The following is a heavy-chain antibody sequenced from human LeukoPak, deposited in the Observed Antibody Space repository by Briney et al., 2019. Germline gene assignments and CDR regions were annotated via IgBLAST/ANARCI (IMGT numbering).Heavy chain of an antibody. D-gene: IGHD3-9*01. CDR2: ISAYNGNT. Sequence: ASVKVSCKASGYIFTSYGISWVRQAPGQGLEWMGWISAYNGNTNYAQKLQGRVTMTTDTSTSTAYMELRSLRSDDTAVYYCARKREKAGGYDILTGYLPQYYYYGMDVWGQGTTVTVSS. J-gene: IGHJ6*02. CDR3: ARKREKAGGYDILTGYLPQYYYYGMDV. V-gene: IGHV1-18*01. CDR1: GYIFTSYG.